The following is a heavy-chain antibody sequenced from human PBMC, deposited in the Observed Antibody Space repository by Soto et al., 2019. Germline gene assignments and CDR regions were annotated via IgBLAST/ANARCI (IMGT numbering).Heavy chain of an antibody. Sequence: GGSLRLSCAASGFTFSNAWMSWVRQAPGKGLEWVGRIKSKTDGGTTDYAAPVKGRFTISRDDSKNTLYLQMNSLKTEDTAVYYCTTGQGYYYGSGSTLPFDYWGQGTLVTVSS. V-gene: IGHV3-15*01. J-gene: IGHJ4*02. CDR3: TTGQGYYYGSGSTLPFDY. CDR2: IKSKTDGGTT. CDR1: GFTFSNAW. D-gene: IGHD3-10*01.